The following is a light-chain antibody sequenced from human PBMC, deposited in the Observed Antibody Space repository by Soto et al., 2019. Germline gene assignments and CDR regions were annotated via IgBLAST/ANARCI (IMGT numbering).Light chain of an antibody. J-gene: IGKJ5*01. V-gene: IGKV1-5*03. CDR1: QSISSW. CDR3: QQYNSYPIT. CDR2: KAS. Sequence: DIQMTQSPSTLSASVGDRVTITCRASQSISSWLAWYQQKPGKDPKLLIYKASSLESGVPSRFSGSGSGTEFTLTISRLQPDEFATYYCQQYNSYPITVGQGTRLEIK.